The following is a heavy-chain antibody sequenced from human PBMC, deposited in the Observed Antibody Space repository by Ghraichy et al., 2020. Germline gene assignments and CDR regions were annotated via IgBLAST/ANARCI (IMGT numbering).Heavy chain of an antibody. V-gene: IGHV1-18*04. CDR1: GYTFTSYG. Sequence: ASLKVSCKASGYTFTSYGISWVRQAPGQGLEWMGWISAYNGNTNYAQKLQGRVTMTTDTSTSTAYMELRSLRSDDTAVYYCARDRNNWNDVGPFDYWGQGTLVTVSS. CDR3: ARDRNNWNDVGPFDY. J-gene: IGHJ4*02. CDR2: ISAYNGNT. D-gene: IGHD1-1*01.